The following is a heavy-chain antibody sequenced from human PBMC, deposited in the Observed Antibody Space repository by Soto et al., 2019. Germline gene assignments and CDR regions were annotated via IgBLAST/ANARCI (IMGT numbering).Heavy chain of an antibody. CDR3: ARVRSSWSFFDY. CDR1: GYTFTSYA. D-gene: IGHD6-13*01. V-gene: IGHV1-3*01. Sequence: ASVKVSCKASGYTFTSYAMHWVRQAPGQRLEWMGWINAGNGNTKYSQKFQGRVTITRDTSASTAYMELSSLRSEDTAVYYCARVRSSWSFFDYWGQGTLVTVSS. J-gene: IGHJ4*02. CDR2: INAGNGNT.